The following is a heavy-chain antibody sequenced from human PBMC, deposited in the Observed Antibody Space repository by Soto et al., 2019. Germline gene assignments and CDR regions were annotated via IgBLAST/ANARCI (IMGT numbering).Heavy chain of an antibody. CDR2: IKSKTDGGTT. CDR1: GFTFNNAW. J-gene: IGHJ6*02. Sequence: GGSLRLSCAASGFTFNNAWMSWVRQAPGKGLEWVGRIKSKTDGGTTDYAAPVKGRFTISRDDSKNTLYLQMHSLQTEDTAAYYCTTADDSWPYYYYDGMVVGCQGTTVTVSS. V-gene: IGHV3-15*01. CDR3: TTADDSWPYYYYDGMVV. D-gene: IGHD3-22*01.